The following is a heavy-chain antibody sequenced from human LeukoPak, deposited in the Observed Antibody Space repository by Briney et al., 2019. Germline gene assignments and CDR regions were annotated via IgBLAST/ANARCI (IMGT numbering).Heavy chain of an antibody. V-gene: IGHV4-39*01. CDR3: TRRVYSSNSGFDY. CDR2: IYYRGNT. CDR1: GGSISSSSYY. D-gene: IGHD6-13*01. Sequence: SETLSLTCTVSGGSISSSSYYWGWIRQPPWKGLEWIGTIYYRGNTYYNPSLKSRVTISVDTSKNQFSLKMSSVTAADTAVYYCTRRVYSSNSGFDYWGQGTLVTVSS. J-gene: IGHJ4*02.